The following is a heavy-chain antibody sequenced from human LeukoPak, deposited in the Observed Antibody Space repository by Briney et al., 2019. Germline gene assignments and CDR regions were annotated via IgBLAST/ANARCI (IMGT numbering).Heavy chain of an antibody. CDR2: INPKSGDT. D-gene: IGHD2-21*01. J-gene: IGHJ4*02. CDR3: ASYCGADCAPGGY. V-gene: IGHV1-2*02. CDR1: GYTFTGYY. Sequence: ASVKVSCKASGYTFTGYYMHWVRQAPGQGLEWMGWINPKSGDTKYVQKFQGRLTMTSDTPLRAAYMELTSLRSDDTAVFYCASYCGADCAPGGYWGQGTLVTVSS.